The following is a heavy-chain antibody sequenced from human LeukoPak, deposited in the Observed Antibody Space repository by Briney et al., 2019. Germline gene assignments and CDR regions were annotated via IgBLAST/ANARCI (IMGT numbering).Heavy chain of an antibody. J-gene: IGHJ5*02. Sequence: ASETLSLTCAVYGGSLSGYYWSWIRQPPGKGLEWIGQINHSGSTNYNPSLKSRVTISIDTSKNQFSLKLSSVTAADTAVYYCARLLRHGSSSLWWFDPWGQGTLVTVSS. V-gene: IGHV4-34*01. CDR1: GGSLSGYY. D-gene: IGHD6-13*01. CDR2: INHSGST. CDR3: ARLLRHGSSSLWWFDP.